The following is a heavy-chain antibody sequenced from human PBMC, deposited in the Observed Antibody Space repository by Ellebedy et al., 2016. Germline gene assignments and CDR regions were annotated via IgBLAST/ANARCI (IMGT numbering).Heavy chain of an antibody. Sequence: GGSLRLXCAASGFTFSNYRMSWVRQAPGKGLEWVSYINSQINAMYYADSVRGRFTISRDNAKNSLYLQMSSLRAEDTAVYYCARDSGYDWLVDHWGQGTLVTVSS. CDR1: GFTFSNYR. CDR3: ARDSGYDWLVDH. J-gene: IGHJ5*02. CDR2: INSQINAM. D-gene: IGHD5-12*01. V-gene: IGHV3-48*04.